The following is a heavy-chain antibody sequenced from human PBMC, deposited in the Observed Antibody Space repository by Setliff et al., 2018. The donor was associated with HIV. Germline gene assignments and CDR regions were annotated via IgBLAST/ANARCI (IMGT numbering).Heavy chain of an antibody. V-gene: IGHV4-59*11. CDR2: IDHSETT. CDR3: ARTTVRDFGLVITNFDQ. Sequence: SETLSLTCTVSGGSINGHSWSWMRQPPGKVLEWIGYIDHSETTNYNPSLKSRLTISIDTSKTQFSLNLSSVTAADTAVYYCARTTVRDFGLVITNFDQWGLGTLVTVSS. D-gene: IGHD3-3*01. CDR1: GGSINGHS. J-gene: IGHJ4*02.